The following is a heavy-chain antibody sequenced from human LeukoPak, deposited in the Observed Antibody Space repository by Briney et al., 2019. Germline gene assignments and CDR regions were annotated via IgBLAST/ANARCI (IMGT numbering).Heavy chain of an antibody. CDR2: IRPDASED. J-gene: IGHJ4*02. CDR3: ARAHYRYCSSTSCYALNYYGSGSYFIFDY. D-gene: IGHD2-2*01. Sequence: GGSLRLSCAASGFTFSSYWMSWVRQAPGKGLEWVASIRPDASEDYCMDSVKGRFTISRDNAENSLYLQMNSLRAEDTAVYYCARAHYRYCSSTSCYALNYYGSGSYFIFDYWGQGTLVTVSS. V-gene: IGHV3-7*01. CDR1: GFTFSSYW.